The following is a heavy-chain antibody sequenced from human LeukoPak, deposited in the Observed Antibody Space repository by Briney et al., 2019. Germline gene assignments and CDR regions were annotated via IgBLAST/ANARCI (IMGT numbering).Heavy chain of an antibody. CDR2: IYYSGST. Sequence: SETLSLTCTVSGGSISSYYWSWIRQPPGKGLEWIGYIYYSGSTNYNPSLKSRVTISVDTSKNQFSLKLSSVTAADTAVYYCARHSAQTMAPWLFDYWGQGTLVTVSS. J-gene: IGHJ4*02. CDR3: ARHSAQTMAPWLFDY. V-gene: IGHV4-59*08. CDR1: GGSISSYY. D-gene: IGHD3-10*01.